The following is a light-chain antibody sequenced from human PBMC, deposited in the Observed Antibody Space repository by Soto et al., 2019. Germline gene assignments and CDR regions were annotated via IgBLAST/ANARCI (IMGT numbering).Light chain of an antibody. CDR1: QSVSSSY. CDR3: QQDCSSPLFA. CDR2: GAS. V-gene: IGKV3-20*01. J-gene: IGKJ3*01. Sequence: EIVLTQSPGTLSLSPGERATLSCRASQSVSSSYLAWYQQKPGQAPRLLIYGASSRATGSPATFSGSGSGTDFTLTISRLVPEDFAVYYCQQDCSSPLFAFGPGTKVDI.